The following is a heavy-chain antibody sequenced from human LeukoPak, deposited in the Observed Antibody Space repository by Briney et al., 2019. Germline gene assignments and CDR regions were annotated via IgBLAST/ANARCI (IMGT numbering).Heavy chain of an antibody. V-gene: IGHV5-51*01. Sequence: GESLKISCKGSGYSFTSYWIGWVRQMPGKGLEWMGIIYPGGSDTRYSPSFQGQVTISADKSISTAYLQWSSLKASDTAMYYCARHRGYSYGLSGWFDPWGQGTLVTVSS. CDR2: IYPGGSDT. CDR1: GYSFTSYW. J-gene: IGHJ5*02. CDR3: ARHRGYSYGLSGWFDP. D-gene: IGHD5-18*01.